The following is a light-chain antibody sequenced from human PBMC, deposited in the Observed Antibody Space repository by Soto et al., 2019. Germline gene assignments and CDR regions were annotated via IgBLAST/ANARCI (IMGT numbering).Light chain of an antibody. CDR1: QNIKNN. J-gene: IGKJ1*01. V-gene: IGKV3-15*01. CDR3: QQYNDWPRT. Sequence: IVMTQSPASLSVSPGERATLSCRASQNIKNNLAWYQRTPGQAPRLLIYDATTRETGVGARFSGSGSGTEFTLTISSLQSDDSAVYYCQQYNDWPRTFGQGTKVEIK. CDR2: DAT.